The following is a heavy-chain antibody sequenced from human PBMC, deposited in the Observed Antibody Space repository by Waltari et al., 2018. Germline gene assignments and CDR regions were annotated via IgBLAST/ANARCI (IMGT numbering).Heavy chain of an antibody. CDR1: GGTFSSYA. D-gene: IGHD6-19*01. J-gene: IGHJ4*02. Sequence: QVQLVQTGAEVKKPGSSVKVSCKASGGTFSSYAISWVRQAPGKGLEWMGGFDPEDGETIYAQKFQGRVTMTEDTSTDTAYMELSSLRSEDTAVYYCATGAGGSEDYWGQGTLVTVSS. CDR3: ATGAGGSEDY. V-gene: IGHV1-24*01. CDR2: FDPEDGET.